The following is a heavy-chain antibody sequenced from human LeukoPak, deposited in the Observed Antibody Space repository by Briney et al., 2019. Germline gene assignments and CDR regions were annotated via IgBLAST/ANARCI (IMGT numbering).Heavy chain of an antibody. CDR3: ARGGDLSFGESDTQYNYFYGTDV. CDR1: GGSISSGSYY. Sequence: PSETLSLTCTVSGGSISSGSYYWSWIRQPAGKGLEWIGRIYTSGSTNYNPSLKRRVTISVDTSKNQFSLKLSSVTAADTAVYYCARGGDLSFGESDTQYNYFYGTDVWGKGTTVTISS. CDR2: IYTSGST. V-gene: IGHV4-61*02. D-gene: IGHD3-10*01. J-gene: IGHJ6*04.